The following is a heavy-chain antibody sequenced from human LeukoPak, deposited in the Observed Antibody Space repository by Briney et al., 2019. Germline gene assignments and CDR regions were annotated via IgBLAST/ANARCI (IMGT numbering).Heavy chain of an antibody. CDR1: GFTFSSYA. V-gene: IGHV3-23*01. Sequence: PGGSLRLSCAASGFTFSSYAMSWVRQAPGKGLEWVSAISGSGGSTYYADSVKGRFTISRDTSKNTLYLQMHSLRAAHTAVYYCAKDTPNGEDWGQGTLVTVSS. CDR3: AKDTPNGED. D-gene: IGHD7-27*01. J-gene: IGHJ4*02. CDR2: ISGSGGST.